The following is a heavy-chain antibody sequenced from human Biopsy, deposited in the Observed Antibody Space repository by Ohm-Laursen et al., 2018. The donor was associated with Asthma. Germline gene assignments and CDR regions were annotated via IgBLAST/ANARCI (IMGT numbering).Heavy chain of an antibody. J-gene: IGHJ3*02. Sequence: SVKVSCNASGYTFISYATHWVRQAPGQRLEWMGWINAGNGNTKYSQKFQGRVTITRDTSASTAYMELSSLRSEDTAVYYCARTYYDFLTGQVIDAFAIWGQGTMVTVSS. CDR2: INAGNGNT. D-gene: IGHD3-9*01. V-gene: IGHV1-3*01. CDR3: ARTYYDFLTGQVIDAFAI. CDR1: GYTFISYA.